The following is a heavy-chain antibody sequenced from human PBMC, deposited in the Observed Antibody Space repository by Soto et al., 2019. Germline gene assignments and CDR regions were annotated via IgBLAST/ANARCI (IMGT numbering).Heavy chain of an antibody. CDR2: INHSGST. CDR1: GGSFSGYY. D-gene: IGHD3-10*01. CDR3: ARHEWDRSSPLVDAFDI. V-gene: IGHV4-34*01. Sequence: PSETLSLTCAVYGGSFSGYYWSWIRQPPGKGLEWIGEINHSGSTNYNPSLKSRVTISVDTSKNQFSLKLSSVTAADTAVYYCARHEWDRSSPLVDAFDIWGQGTMVTVSS. J-gene: IGHJ3*02.